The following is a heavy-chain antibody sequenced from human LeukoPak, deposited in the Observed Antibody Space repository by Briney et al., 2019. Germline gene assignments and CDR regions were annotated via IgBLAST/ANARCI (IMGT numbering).Heavy chain of an antibody. Sequence: ASVKVSCKASGYTFTGYYMHWWRQAPGHGLEWMGWINPNSGGTNYAQKFQGRVTMTRDTSVSTAYMELSRLRSDDTAVYYCARALRVEDFDIWGQGTMVTVSS. CDR3: ARALRVEDFDI. CDR2: INPNSGGT. D-gene: IGHD4-17*01. J-gene: IGHJ3*02. CDR1: GYTFTGYY. V-gene: IGHV1-2*02.